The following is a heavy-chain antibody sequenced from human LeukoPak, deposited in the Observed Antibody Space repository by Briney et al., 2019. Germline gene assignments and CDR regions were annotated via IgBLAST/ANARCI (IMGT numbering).Heavy chain of an antibody. CDR3: ARGVWAYGSGSYYGWFDP. CDR1: GGSISSGSYY. D-gene: IGHD3-10*01. CDR2: IYTSGST. Sequence: SQTLSLTCTVSGGSISSGSYYWSWIRQPAGKGLEWIGRIYTSGSTNYNPSLKSRVTISVDTPKNQFSLKLSSVTAADTAVYYCARGVWAYGSGSYYGWFDPWGQGTLVTVSS. V-gene: IGHV4-61*02. J-gene: IGHJ5*02.